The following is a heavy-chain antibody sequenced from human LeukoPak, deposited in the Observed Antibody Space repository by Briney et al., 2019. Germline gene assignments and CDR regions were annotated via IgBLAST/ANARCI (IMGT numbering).Heavy chain of an antibody. D-gene: IGHD2-15*01. Sequence: GGSLRLSCAASGFTFSSYSMNWVRQAPGKGLEWVAVISYDGTEKYYADSVKGRFTISRDNSKNTLYLQMNSLRAEDTAVYYCAKEKEGGSSFFFDYWGQGTLVTVSS. CDR1: GFTFSSYS. CDR2: ISYDGTEK. J-gene: IGHJ4*02. V-gene: IGHV3-30*18. CDR3: AKEKEGGSSFFFDY.